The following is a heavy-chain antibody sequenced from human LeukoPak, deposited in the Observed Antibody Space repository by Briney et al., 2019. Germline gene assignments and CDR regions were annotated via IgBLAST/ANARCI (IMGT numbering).Heavy chain of an antibody. Sequence: GGSLRLSCAASGFTFSSYSMNWVRQAPGKGLEWVSSISSSSSYIYYADSVKGRFTISRDNSKNTLYLQMNSLRAEDTAVYYCAKQRPSALSALDYWGQGTLVTVSS. D-gene: IGHD1/OR15-1a*01. V-gene: IGHV3-21*01. CDR2: ISSSSSYI. CDR3: AKQRPSALSALDY. J-gene: IGHJ4*02. CDR1: GFTFSSYS.